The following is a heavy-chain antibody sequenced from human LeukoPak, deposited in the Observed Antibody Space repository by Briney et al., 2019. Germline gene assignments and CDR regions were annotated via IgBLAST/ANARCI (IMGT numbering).Heavy chain of an antibody. CDR2: IYHSGST. D-gene: IGHD4-11*01. CDR3: ARTRLPYYMDV. Sequence: PSETLSLTCTVSGYSISSGYYWGWIRQPPGKGLEWIVSIYHSGSTYYNPSLKSRVTISVDTSKNQFSLKLSSVTAADTAVYYCARTRLPYYMDVWGKGTTVTVSS. J-gene: IGHJ6*03. CDR1: GYSISSGYY. V-gene: IGHV4-38-2*02.